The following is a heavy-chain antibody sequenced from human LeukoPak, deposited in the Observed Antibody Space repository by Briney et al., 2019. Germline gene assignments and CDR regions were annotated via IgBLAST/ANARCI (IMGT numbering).Heavy chain of an antibody. CDR2: ISGSGGST. J-gene: IGHJ6*02. V-gene: IGHV3-23*01. Sequence: GGSLRLSCAASGFTFSSYAMSWVRQAPGKGLEWVSAISGSGGSTYYADSVKGRFTISRDNSKNTLCLQMNSLRAEDTAVYYCANQLSLPMKYGMDVWGQGTTVTVSS. CDR3: ANQLSLPMKYGMDV. D-gene: IGHD1-1*01. CDR1: GFTFSSYA.